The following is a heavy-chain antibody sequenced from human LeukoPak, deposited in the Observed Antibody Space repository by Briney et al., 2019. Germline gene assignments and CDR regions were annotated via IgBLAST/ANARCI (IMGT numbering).Heavy chain of an antibody. J-gene: IGHJ4*02. D-gene: IGHD6-19*01. V-gene: IGHV3-23*01. CDR1: GFTFSSYA. CDR2: ISGSGGGT. CDR3: AKIYFDSSGWSRNYYFDY. Sequence: GGSLRLSRAASGFTFSSYAMNWVRQAPGKGREWVSGISGSGGGTYYADSVKGRFTTSRGNSKNTLYLQMNSLRAEDTAVYYCAKIYFDSSGWSRNYYFDYWGQGTLVTVSS.